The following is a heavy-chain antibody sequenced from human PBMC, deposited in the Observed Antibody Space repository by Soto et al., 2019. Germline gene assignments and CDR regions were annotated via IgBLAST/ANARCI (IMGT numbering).Heavy chain of an antibody. V-gene: IGHV4-39*07. CDR2: IHYNGNT. CDR1: GGSISSSSYY. D-gene: IGHD3-10*01. CDR3: ARARLSRSWWFDP. J-gene: IGHJ5*02. Sequence: PSETLSLTCTVSGGSISSSSYYWGWIRQPPGKGLEWIGNIHYNGNTNYNPSLKSRVTISVDTSKNQFSLKLSSVTAADTAVYYCARARLSRSWWFDPWGQGTLVTVSS.